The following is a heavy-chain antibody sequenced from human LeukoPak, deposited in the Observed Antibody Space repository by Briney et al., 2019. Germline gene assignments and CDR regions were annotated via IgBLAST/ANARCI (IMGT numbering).Heavy chain of an antibody. CDR1: GFTFSSYA. V-gene: IGHV3-23*01. CDR3: AKDSTMIVVAYFDY. Sequence: PGGSLRLSWAASGFTFSSYAMSWFRQAPGKGLEWVSAISGSGGSTYYADSVKGRFTISRDNSKNTLYLQMNSLRAEDTAVYYCAKDSTMIVVAYFDYWGQGTLVTVSS. J-gene: IGHJ4*02. CDR2: ISGSGGST. D-gene: IGHD3-22*01.